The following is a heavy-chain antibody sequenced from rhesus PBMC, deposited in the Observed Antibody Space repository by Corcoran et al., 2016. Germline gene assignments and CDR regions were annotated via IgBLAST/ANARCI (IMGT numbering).Heavy chain of an antibody. CDR2: ISRGSGSTT. J-gene: IGHJ6*01. Sequence: EVQLVESGGGLVQPGGSLRLSCAASGFPFSDHYMDWVRQAPGKGLEWVSRISRGSGSTTLYPDSVKGRLTISRDNAKNTGYLQMNSLRAEDTAVDYCATQRVQFGWCLDSWGQGVVVTVSS. CDR1: GFPFSDHY. D-gene: IGHD5-24*01. CDR3: ATQRVQFGWCLDS. V-gene: IGHV3-110*02.